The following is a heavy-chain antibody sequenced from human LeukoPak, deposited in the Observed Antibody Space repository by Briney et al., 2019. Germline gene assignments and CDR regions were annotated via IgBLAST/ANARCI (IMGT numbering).Heavy chain of an antibody. CDR2: FNREDDEP. J-gene: IGHJ4*02. Sequence: ASVKVSCNISGYTLTDFSMHWVRQAPGKGLEWMGGFNREDDEPIYAPHFRGRVTVTEDTSTDTAYMELSSLRSEDTAVYYCATLDSYYDNSGRPLIPDWGQGTLVTVSS. CDR1: GYTLTDFS. V-gene: IGHV1-24*01. CDR3: ATLDSYYDNSGRPLIPD. D-gene: IGHD3-22*01.